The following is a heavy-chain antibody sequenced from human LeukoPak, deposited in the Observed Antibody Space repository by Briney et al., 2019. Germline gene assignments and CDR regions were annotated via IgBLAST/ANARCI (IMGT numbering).Heavy chain of an antibody. CDR1: GFTFNSYA. V-gene: IGHV3-23*01. J-gene: IGHJ4*02. CDR3: AKHPASGESGYHAFEY. CDR2: ISGSGGTT. D-gene: IGHD3-3*01. Sequence: GGSLRLSCAASGFTFNSYAMSWVRQAPGKVLEWVSSISGSGGTTYYTDSAKGRFTISRDNSKNTLYLQMNSLRAEDTAVYYCAKHPASGESGYHAFEYWGQGTLVTVSS.